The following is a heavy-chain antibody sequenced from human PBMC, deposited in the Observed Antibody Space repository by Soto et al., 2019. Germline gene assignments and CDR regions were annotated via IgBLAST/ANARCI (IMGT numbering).Heavy chain of an antibody. V-gene: IGHV1-8*01. J-gene: IGHJ6*02. CDR3: ARDLVSYYDFWSGYFPALGYGMDV. Sequence: ASVKVSCKASGYTFTSYDINWVRQATGQGLEWMGWMNPNSGNTGYAQKFQGRVTMTRNTSISTAYMELSRLRSDDTAVYYCARDLVSYYDFWSGYFPALGYGMDVWGQGTTVTVSS. CDR1: GYTFTSYD. CDR2: MNPNSGNT. D-gene: IGHD3-3*01.